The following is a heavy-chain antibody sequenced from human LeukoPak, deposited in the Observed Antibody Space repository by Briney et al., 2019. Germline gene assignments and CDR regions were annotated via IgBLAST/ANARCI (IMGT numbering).Heavy chain of an antibody. CDR2: IIPILGIA. V-gene: IGHV1-69*04. CDR3: AREEQWLTPGYFDY. J-gene: IGHJ4*02. D-gene: IGHD6-19*01. CDR1: GGTFSSYA. Sequence: GASVKVSCKASGGTFSSYAISWVRQAPGQGLEWMGRIIPILGIANYAQKFQGRVTITADKSTSTAYMELSSLRSEDTAVYYCAREEQWLTPGYFDYWGQGTLVTVSS.